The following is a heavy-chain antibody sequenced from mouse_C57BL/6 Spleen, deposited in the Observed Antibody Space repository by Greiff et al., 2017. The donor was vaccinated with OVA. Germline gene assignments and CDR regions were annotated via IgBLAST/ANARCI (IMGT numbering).Heavy chain of an antibody. J-gene: IGHJ2*01. V-gene: IGHV1-26*01. D-gene: IGHD2-4*01. CDR2: INPNNGGT. CDR1: GYTFTDYY. Sequence: VQLQQSGPELVKPGASVKISCKASGYTFTDYYMNWVKQSHGKSLEWIGDINPNNGGTSYNQKFKGKATLTVDKSSSTAYMALRSLTSEDSAFYYCAREGDDYEGLDYWGQGTTLTVSS. CDR3: AREGDDYEGLDY.